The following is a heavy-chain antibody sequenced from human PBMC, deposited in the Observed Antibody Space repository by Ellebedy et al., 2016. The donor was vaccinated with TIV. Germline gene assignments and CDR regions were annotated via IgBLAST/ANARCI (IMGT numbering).Heavy chain of an antibody. CDR2: INHHGGEK. V-gene: IGHV3-7*01. J-gene: IGHJ4*02. D-gene: IGHD3-10*01. CDR3: ARGRWLGGTYYLDY. CDR1: GFSFSNYW. Sequence: GESLKISXAASGFSFSNYWMSWVRQAPGKGLEWVANINHHGGEKYYVDSMRGRFTISRDNAKNSLYLQMNSLRAEDTAVLYCARGRWLGGTYYLDYWGQGTLVTVSS.